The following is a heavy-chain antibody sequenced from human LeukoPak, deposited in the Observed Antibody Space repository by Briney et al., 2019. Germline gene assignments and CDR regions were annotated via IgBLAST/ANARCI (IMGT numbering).Heavy chain of an antibody. D-gene: IGHD6-13*01. CDR2: INAGNGNT. J-gene: IGHJ5*02. CDR1: GYTFTSYA. CDR3: VRDIDRVFNWFDP. V-gene: IGHV1-3*01. Sequence: ASVKVSCKASGYTFTSYAMNWVRQAPGQRLEWMGWINAGNGNTKYSQKFQGRVTITRDTSASTVYMELSSLRSEDTAVYYCVRDIDRVFNWFDPWGQGTLVTVSS.